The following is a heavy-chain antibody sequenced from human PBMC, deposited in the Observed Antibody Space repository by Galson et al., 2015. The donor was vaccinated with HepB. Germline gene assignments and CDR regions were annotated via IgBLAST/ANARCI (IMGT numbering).Heavy chain of an antibody. Sequence: SLRLSCAASGFTFSSYGMHWVRQAPGKGLEWVAVISYDGSKKYYGESVKGRFTISRDNSKNTLDLQMNGLRAEDTAVYYCAKDWARWLRVGDFNHWGQGTLVTVSS. D-gene: IGHD5-24*01. J-gene: IGHJ5*02. V-gene: IGHV3-30*18. CDR3: AKDWARWLRVGDFNH. CDR1: GFTFSSYG. CDR2: ISYDGSKK.